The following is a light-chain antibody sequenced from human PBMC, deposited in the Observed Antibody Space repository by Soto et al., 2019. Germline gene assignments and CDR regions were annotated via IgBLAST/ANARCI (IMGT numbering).Light chain of an antibody. CDR3: ATWDDSLNARV. CDR1: SSNIGSNT. J-gene: IGLJ3*02. CDR2: NNN. V-gene: IGLV1-44*01. Sequence: QSVLTQPPSASGTPGQRVTISCSGSSSNIGSNTVNWYQQLPGTAPKLLIYNNNQRPSGVPDRFSGSKSGTSASLAISGLQSEDEADYYCATWDDSLNARVFGGGTKLTVL.